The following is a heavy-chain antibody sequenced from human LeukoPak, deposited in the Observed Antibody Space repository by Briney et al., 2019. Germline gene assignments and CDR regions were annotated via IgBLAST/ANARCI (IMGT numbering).Heavy chain of an antibody. CDR2: INHSGST. Sequence: SETLSLTCTVSGASIRGYYWSWLRQPPGKGLEWIGYINHSGSTNYNPSLKSRVTISVDTSTNQFSLKLSSVTAADTAVYYCARHRSEGMITFGGVIVPYYFDYWGQGTLVTVSS. D-gene: IGHD3-16*02. V-gene: IGHV4-59*08. CDR1: GASIRGYY. CDR3: ARHRSEGMITFGGVIVPYYFDY. J-gene: IGHJ4*02.